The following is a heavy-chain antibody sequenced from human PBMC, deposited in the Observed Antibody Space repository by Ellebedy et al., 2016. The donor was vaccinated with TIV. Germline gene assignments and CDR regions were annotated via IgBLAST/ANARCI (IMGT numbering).Heavy chain of an antibody. V-gene: IGHV1-2*02. J-gene: IGHJ5*02. CDR2: INPNSGAT. Sequence: ASVKVSCXASGYTFTGYYMHWVRQAPGQGLEWMGWINPNSGATNYAQKFQGRVTMTRDTSIDTAYLELSRLRSDDTAVYYCARASYYGSGHPFDPWGQGTLVTVSS. CDR3: ARASYYGSGHPFDP. CDR1: GYTFTGYY. D-gene: IGHD3-10*01.